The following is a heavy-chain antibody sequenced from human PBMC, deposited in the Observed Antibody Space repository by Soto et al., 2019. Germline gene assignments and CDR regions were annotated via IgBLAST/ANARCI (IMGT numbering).Heavy chain of an antibody. CDR2: IIHSEST. Sequence: SETLSLTCAVYGGSFSAYYWRWVRQPPGKGLERIGEIIHSESTKYNPSLKSRVTISVDTSKNQFSLKLSSVPAADTAVYYCARQRPTDGRWEFANYYGMDVWGQGTPVTVSS. J-gene: IGHJ6*02. D-gene: IGHD1-26*01. V-gene: IGHV4-34*12. CDR1: GGSFSAYY. CDR3: ARQRPTDGRWEFANYYGMDV.